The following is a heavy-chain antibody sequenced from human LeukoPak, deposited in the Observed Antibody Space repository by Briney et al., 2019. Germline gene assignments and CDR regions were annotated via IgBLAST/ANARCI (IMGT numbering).Heavy chain of an antibody. CDR2: ISHSGSSI. CDR1: GFTFSNYL. Sequence: GGSLRLSCVASGFTFSNYLMNWVRQAPGKGLEWVSGISHSGSSIYYADSVKGRFTISRDNSKNTLYLQMDRLRVEDTAVYYCAMALDYWGQGTLITVSS. V-gene: IGHV3-23*01. CDR3: AMALDY. J-gene: IGHJ4*01.